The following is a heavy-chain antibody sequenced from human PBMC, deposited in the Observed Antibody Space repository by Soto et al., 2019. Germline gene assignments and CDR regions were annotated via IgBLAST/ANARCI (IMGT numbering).Heavy chain of an antibody. CDR2: IYTSGST. Sequence: QVQLQESGPGLVKPSETLSLTYTVSGGSISSYYWSWIRQPAGKGLEWIGRIYTSGSTNYNPSLKSRVTMSVDTSKNQFSLKLSSVTAADTAVYYCARECRSTSCYTNWFDPWGQGTLVTVSS. J-gene: IGHJ5*02. D-gene: IGHD2-2*02. CDR3: ARECRSTSCYTNWFDP. CDR1: GGSISSYY. V-gene: IGHV4-4*07.